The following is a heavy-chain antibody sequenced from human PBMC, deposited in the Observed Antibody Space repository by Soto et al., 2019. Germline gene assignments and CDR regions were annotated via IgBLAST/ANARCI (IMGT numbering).Heavy chain of an antibody. Sequence: QVQLQQWGAGLLKPSETLSLTCAVYGGSFNGYYWTWIRQPPGTGLEWIGEINHSGSTNYNPSLKRRVTISVDTSKNQFSLKLTSVTAADTAVYYCARDKITGLFDYWGQGTLVTVSS. CDR1: GGSFNGYY. D-gene: IGHD2-8*02. CDR3: ARDKITGLFDY. V-gene: IGHV4-34*01. CDR2: INHSGST. J-gene: IGHJ4*02.